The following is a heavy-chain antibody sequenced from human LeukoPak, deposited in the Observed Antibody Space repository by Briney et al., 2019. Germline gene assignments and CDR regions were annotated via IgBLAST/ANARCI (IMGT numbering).Heavy chain of an antibody. V-gene: IGHV3-23*01. CDR3: AKRGVVIRVILVGFHKEAYYFDS. D-gene: IGHD3-16*02. J-gene: IGHJ4*02. CDR1: GITLSNYG. Sequence: GGSLRLSCAVSGITLSNYGKSWVRQAPGKGLEWVAGISGGGGGTNYADSVKGRFSISRDNARNTLYLQMNSLRVEDTAAYFCAKRGVVIRVILVGFHKEAYYFDSWGQGALVTVSS. CDR2: ISGGGGGT.